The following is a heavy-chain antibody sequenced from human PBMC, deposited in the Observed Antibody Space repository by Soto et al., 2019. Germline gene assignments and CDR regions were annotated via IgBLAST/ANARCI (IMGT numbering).Heavy chain of an antibody. J-gene: IGHJ6*02. CDR1: GFTFSSYA. CDR2: ISYDGSNK. Sequence: QVQLVESGGGVVQPGRSLRLSCPASGFTFSSYAMHWVRQAPGKGLEWVAVISYDGSNKYYADSVKGRFTISRDNSKNTLYLQMNSLRAEDTAVYYCAKTVTIFGVVYYYGMDVWGQGTPVTVSS. D-gene: IGHD3-3*01. V-gene: IGHV3-30-3*02. CDR3: AKTVTIFGVVYYYGMDV.